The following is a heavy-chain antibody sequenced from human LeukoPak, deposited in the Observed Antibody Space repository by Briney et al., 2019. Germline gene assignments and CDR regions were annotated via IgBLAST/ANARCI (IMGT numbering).Heavy chain of an antibody. Sequence: SETLSLTCAVYGGSFSGYYWSWIRQPPGKGLEWIGEINHSGSTNYNPSLKSRVTISVDTSKNQFSLKLSSVTAADTAAYYCARGKRITMVRGVINYYGMDVWGQGTTVTVSS. CDR3: ARGKRITMVRGVINYYGMDV. V-gene: IGHV4-34*01. CDR1: GGSFSGYY. D-gene: IGHD3-10*01. J-gene: IGHJ6*02. CDR2: INHSGST.